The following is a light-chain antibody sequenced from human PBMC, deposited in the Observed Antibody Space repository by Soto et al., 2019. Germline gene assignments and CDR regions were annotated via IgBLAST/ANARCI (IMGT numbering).Light chain of an antibody. J-gene: IGKJ1*01. Sequence: DIVMTQSPATLSVSPGERATLSCRASQSISSNLAWYQQKPGQAPRLLIYRASTRATGIPARFSGSGSGTDVTLTISSRQSEDFAIYYCQHYNNWPPWTFGQGTKVEIK. CDR3: QHYNNWPPWT. CDR2: RAS. V-gene: IGKV3-15*01. CDR1: QSISSN.